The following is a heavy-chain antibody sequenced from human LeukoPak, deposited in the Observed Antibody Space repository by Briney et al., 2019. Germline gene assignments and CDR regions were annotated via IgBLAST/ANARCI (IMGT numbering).Heavy chain of an antibody. V-gene: IGHV3-7*03. CDR1: GLTFSSYW. Sequence: QPGGSLRLSCAASGLTFSSYWMTWARQAQGKGLEGVANIREDGSETYYVDSVRRRCTVSRDNPKNTQYLQMNGLRAEDPAVYYCAKYFASGRYYKLPHWGQGTLVTVSS. CDR2: IREDGSET. CDR3: AKYFASGRYYKLPH. J-gene: IGHJ1*01. D-gene: IGHD3-10*01.